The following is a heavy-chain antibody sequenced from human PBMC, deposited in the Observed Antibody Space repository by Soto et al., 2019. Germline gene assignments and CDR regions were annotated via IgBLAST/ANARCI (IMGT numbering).Heavy chain of an antibody. D-gene: IGHD2-21*01. CDR1: GYTFTNHG. V-gene: IGHV1-18*04. Sequence: ASVKVSCKASGYTFTNHGISWARQAPGQGLEWVGWVSGYNDKTKSAQKFKGRVTMTTDTSTSTAYMELRSLRSDDTAVYYCARDFYPVAYFFDYWGQGTLVTVSS. CDR2: VSGYNDKT. J-gene: IGHJ4*02. CDR3: ARDFYPVAYFFDY.